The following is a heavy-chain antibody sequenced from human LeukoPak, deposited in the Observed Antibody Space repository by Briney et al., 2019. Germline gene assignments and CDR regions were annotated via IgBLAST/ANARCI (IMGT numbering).Heavy chain of an antibody. CDR1: GFTFSSYA. CDR3: AKQRSSSCYGDLDY. J-gene: IGHJ4*02. D-gene: IGHD2-2*01. Sequence: GGSLRLSCAASGFTFSSYAMSWVSQAPGKGLEWVSAISGSGGSTHYADSVKGRFTITRDSSKNTLYLQMNSLRAEDTAIYYCAKQRSSSCYGDLDYWGQGTLVTVSS. CDR2: ISGSGGST. V-gene: IGHV3-23*01.